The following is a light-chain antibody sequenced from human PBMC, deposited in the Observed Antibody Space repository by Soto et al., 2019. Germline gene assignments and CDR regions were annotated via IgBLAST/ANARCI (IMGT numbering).Light chain of an antibody. J-gene: IGKJ4*01. V-gene: IGKV3-15*01. CDR3: QQYNNWPLT. Sequence: EIVMTQSPATLSVSPGERATLSCRASQSVSSNLAWYQQKPGQAPRRLIYRASTRATGIPARFSGSGSGTEFTLTISSLQSEDFAVYYCQQYNNWPLTFGGGTKGEIK. CDR1: QSVSSN. CDR2: RAS.